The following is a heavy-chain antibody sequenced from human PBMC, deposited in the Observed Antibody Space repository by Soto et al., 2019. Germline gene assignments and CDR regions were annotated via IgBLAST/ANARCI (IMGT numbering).Heavy chain of an antibody. CDR1: GYTFTSYA. CDR2: INAGNGNT. V-gene: IGHV1-3*01. CDR3: ARDRGGITIFGVVTPDAFDI. Sequence: QVQLVQSGAEVKKPGASVKVSCKASGYTFTSYAMHWVRQAPGQRLEWMGWINAGNGNTKYSQKFQGRVTITRDTSASTAYMELGSLRSEGTAVYYCARDRGGITIFGVVTPDAFDIWGQGTMVTVSS. J-gene: IGHJ3*02. D-gene: IGHD3-3*01.